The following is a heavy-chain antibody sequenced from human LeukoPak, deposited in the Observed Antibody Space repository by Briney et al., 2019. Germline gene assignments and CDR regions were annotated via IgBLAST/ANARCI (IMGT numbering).Heavy chain of an antibody. V-gene: IGHV3-43*02. J-gene: IGHJ3*02. Sequence: PGGSLRLSCAASGFRFDDYAMHWVRQTPGKRLEWVSFISGDSVTTFYADSVRGRFTISRDNTKNSLYLHLNSLRSEDTAVYFCAKYGSGGFYGPYDMWGQGTVVTVSS. CDR1: GFRFDDYA. D-gene: IGHD2-15*01. CDR3: AKYGSGGFYGPYDM. CDR2: ISGDSVTT.